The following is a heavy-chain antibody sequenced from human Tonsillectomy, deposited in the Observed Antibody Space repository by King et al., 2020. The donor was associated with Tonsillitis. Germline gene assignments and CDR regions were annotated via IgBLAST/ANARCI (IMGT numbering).Heavy chain of an antibody. CDR1: GFSFDDYA. CDR2: ISWNSNNI. V-gene: IGHV3-9*01. D-gene: IGHD1-26*01. CDR3: AKVYGSRSRQGPDYFEY. J-gene: IGHJ4*02. Sequence: VQLVESGGGLVQPGRSLRLSCAASGFSFDDYAMHWVRQAPGKGLEWVSLISWNSNNIGYADSVKGRFTISRDNAKNSLYLQMDSLGREDTAFYYCAKVYGSRSRQGPDYFEYWGQGTLVTVSS.